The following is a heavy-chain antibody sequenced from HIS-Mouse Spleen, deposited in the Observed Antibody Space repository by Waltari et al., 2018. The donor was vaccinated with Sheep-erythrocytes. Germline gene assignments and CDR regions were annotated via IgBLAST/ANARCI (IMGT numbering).Heavy chain of an antibody. CDR3: AKQTLRRTYFDY. J-gene: IGHJ4*02. Sequence: EVQLLESGGGLVQPGGSLRLSCAASGFTFSSYAMSWVRQAPGKGLGGCSAISGRGGRTYYAESVKGRFTISRDNSKNTLYLQMNSLRAEDTAVYYCAKQTLRRTYFDYWGQGTLVTVSS. D-gene: IGHD4-17*01. CDR1: GFTFSSYA. CDR2: ISGRGGRT. V-gene: IGHV3-23*01.